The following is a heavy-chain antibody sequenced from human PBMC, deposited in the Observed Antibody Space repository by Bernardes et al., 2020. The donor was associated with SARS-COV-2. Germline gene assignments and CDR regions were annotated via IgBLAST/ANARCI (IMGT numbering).Heavy chain of an antibody. D-gene: IGHD4-17*01. CDR1: GFTFSNYG. CDR3: AGAYGDYALDY. J-gene: IGHJ4*02. Sequence: GGSLRLSCVASGFTFSNYGIHWVRQAPGKGLEWVAAIWYDGSNKHYAGSVKGRFTISRDNSKNTAYLQMNSLGAEDTAVYYCAGAYGDYALDYWGQGTLVTVSS. CDR2: IWYDGSNK. V-gene: IGHV3-33*01.